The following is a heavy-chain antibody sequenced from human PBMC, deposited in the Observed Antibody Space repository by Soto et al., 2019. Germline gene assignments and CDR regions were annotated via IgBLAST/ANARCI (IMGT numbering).Heavy chain of an antibody. Sequence: GGSLRLSCSASGFTFSSYAMHWVRQAPGKGLEYVSAISSNGVSTYYADSVKGRFTISRDNSKNTLYLQMSSLRAEDTAVYYCVKSGSYYDFWSGYQGPHNWFDPWGQGTLVTVSS. CDR2: ISSNGVST. V-gene: IGHV3-64D*06. CDR1: GFTFSSYA. J-gene: IGHJ5*02. CDR3: VKSGSYYDFWSGYQGPHNWFDP. D-gene: IGHD3-3*01.